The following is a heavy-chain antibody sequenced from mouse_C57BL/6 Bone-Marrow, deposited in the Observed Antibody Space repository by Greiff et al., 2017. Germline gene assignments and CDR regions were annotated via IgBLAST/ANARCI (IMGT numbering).Heavy chain of an antibody. J-gene: IGHJ3*01. D-gene: IGHD1-1*01. V-gene: IGHV1-4*01. Sequence: QVQLKESGAELARPGASVKMSCKASGYTFTSYTMHWVKQRPGQGLEWIGYINPSSGYTKYNQKFKDKATLTVDKSSSTAYMQLSRLTSEYSVVYYCAGRDYYGSSPFAYWGQGTLLTVSA. CDR2: INPSSGYT. CDR3: AGRDYYGSSPFAY. CDR1: GYTFTSYT.